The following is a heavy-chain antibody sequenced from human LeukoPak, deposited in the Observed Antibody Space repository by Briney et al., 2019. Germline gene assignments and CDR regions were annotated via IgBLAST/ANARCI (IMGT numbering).Heavy chain of an antibody. Sequence: MTSETLSLTCTVSGAPLNNYYWNWVRQPPGKELEWIGNVDYSGSTRYNPSLKSRATMSLDSSKNQFSLRLTSVTAADMAVYYCAMQVGIYGDYNNWFDPWGQGARVTVSS. CDR2: VDYSGST. CDR1: GAPLNNYY. D-gene: IGHD4-17*01. J-gene: IGHJ5*02. V-gene: IGHV4-59*08. CDR3: AMQVGIYGDYNNWFDP.